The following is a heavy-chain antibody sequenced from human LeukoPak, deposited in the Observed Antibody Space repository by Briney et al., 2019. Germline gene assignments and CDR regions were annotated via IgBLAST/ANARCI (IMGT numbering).Heavy chain of an antibody. CDR3: ARVTQDDAYFDY. CDR1: GFTFSSYE. J-gene: IGHJ4*02. D-gene: IGHD4-23*01. Sequence: PGGSLRLSCAASGFTFSSYEMDWVRQAPGKGLEWVSYISSSGSTIYYADSVKGRFTISRDNAKNSLYLQMNSLRAEDTAVYYCARVTQDDAYFDYWGQGTLVTVSS. CDR2: ISSSGSTI. V-gene: IGHV3-48*03.